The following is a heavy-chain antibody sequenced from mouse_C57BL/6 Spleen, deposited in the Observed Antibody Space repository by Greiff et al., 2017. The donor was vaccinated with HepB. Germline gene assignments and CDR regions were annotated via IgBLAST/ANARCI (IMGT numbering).Heavy chain of an antibody. J-gene: IGHJ4*01. Sequence: VQLKESGGDLVKPGGSLKLSCAASGFTFSSYGMSWVRQTPDKRLEWVATISSGGSYTYYPDSVKGRFTISRDNAKNTLYLQMSSLKSEDTAMYYCAREGTTVVEVLYAMDYWGQGTSVTVSS. V-gene: IGHV5-6*01. CDR2: ISSGGSYT. D-gene: IGHD1-1*01. CDR1: GFTFSSYG. CDR3: AREGTTVVEVLYAMDY.